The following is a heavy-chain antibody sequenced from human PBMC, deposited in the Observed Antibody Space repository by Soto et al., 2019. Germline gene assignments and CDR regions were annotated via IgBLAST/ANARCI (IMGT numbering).Heavy chain of an antibody. D-gene: IGHD5-12*01. CDR1: GFTFSSYG. V-gene: IGHV3-30*18. CDR3: AKDYSGYDSRLWQYGYYFDY. Sequence: PGGSLRLSCAASGFTFSSYGMHWVRQAPGKGLEWVAVISYDGSNKYYADSVKGRFTISRDNSKNTLYLQMNSLRAEDTAVYYCAKDYSGYDSRLWQYGYYFDYWGQGTLVTVSS. CDR2: ISYDGSNK. J-gene: IGHJ4*02.